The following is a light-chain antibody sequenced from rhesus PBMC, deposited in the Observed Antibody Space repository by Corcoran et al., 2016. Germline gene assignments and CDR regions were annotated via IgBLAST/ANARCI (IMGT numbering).Light chain of an antibody. CDR2: DVS. V-gene: IGLV2-23*01. Sequence: QAALTQPPSVSGSPGQSVTISCTGTSSDIGGYHYVSWYQQHPGKAPKLMIYDVSKRPSGVSDRFSGSKSGNTASLTISGLQAADEANYYCCSYASSNTIYIFGAGTRLTVL. J-gene: IGLJ1*01. CDR3: CSYASSNTIYI. CDR1: SSDIGGYHY.